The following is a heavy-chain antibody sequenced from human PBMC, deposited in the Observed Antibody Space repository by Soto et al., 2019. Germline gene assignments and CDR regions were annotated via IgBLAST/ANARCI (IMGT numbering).Heavy chain of an antibody. V-gene: IGHV3-33*08. Sequence: GGSLRLSCAASRFTFSSYGIHWVRQAPGKGLEWVAVIWYDGSDKYYADSVKGRFTISRDNSKNTLYLQMNSLRAEDTAVYYCGLSWYSYYFGMWGQRTLVTVSS. J-gene: IGHJ4*02. CDR1: RFTFSSYG. CDR2: IWYDGSDK. D-gene: IGHD1-1*01. CDR3: GLSWYSYYFGM.